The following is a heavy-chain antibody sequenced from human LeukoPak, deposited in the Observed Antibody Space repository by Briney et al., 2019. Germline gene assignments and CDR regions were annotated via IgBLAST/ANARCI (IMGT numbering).Heavy chain of an antibody. Sequence: SETLSLTCTVSGGSISNKYWSWIRQPPGKGLEWIGYIYYSGSTNYNPSLKGRVTILVDTSKNQFSLKLSSVTAADTAVYYCARVGYGSGSYQDGMDVWGKGTTVTISS. CDR1: GGSISNKY. V-gene: IGHV4-59*01. J-gene: IGHJ6*04. CDR3: ARVGYGSGSYQDGMDV. CDR2: IYYSGST. D-gene: IGHD3-10*01.